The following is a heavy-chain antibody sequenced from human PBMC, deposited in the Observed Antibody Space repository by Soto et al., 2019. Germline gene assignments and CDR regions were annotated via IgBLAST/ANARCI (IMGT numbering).Heavy chain of an antibody. V-gene: IGHV3-74*01. J-gene: IGHJ6*02. CDR2: INSDGSST. CDR3: ARAASGSYYGMDV. CDR1: GFTFINYW. Sequence: VQLVESGGGLVQPGGSLRLSCTASGFTFINYWMHWVRQAPGKGLVWVSRINSDGSSTRYADSVKGRFTISSDNAKNTLYLQMNSLRAEYTAVFHCARAASGSYYGMDVWGQGTTVTVSS. D-gene: IGHD3-10*01.